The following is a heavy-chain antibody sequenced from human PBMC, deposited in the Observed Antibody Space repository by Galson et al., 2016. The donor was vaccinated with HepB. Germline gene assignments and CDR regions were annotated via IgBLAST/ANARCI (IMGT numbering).Heavy chain of an antibody. Sequence: SLRLSCAASGFTFSSYEMNWVRQAPGKGLEWVSYISSSSTYIYYADSVKGRFTISRDNAKNSLYLQMNSLRAEDTAVYYCARGGYDFWSGYAPSTNWFDPWGQGTLVTVSS. CDR1: GFTFSSYE. D-gene: IGHD3-3*01. CDR2: ISSSSTYI. V-gene: IGHV3-21*05. CDR3: ARGGYDFWSGYAPSTNWFDP. J-gene: IGHJ5*02.